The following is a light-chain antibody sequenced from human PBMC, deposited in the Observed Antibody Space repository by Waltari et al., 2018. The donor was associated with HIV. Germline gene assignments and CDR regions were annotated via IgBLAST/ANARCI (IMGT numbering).Light chain of an antibody. J-gene: IGLJ1*01. CDR3: CSYAGSSTHV. V-gene: IGLV2-23*02. Sequence: QSALTQPASVSGSPGQSITISCPGTSRDVGSYNVVSWYQQHPGKAPKLMIYEVNKRPAGVSNRFSGSKSGNTASLTISGLQAEDEADYHCCSYAGSSTHVFGTGTKVTVL. CDR1: SRDVGSYNV. CDR2: EVN.